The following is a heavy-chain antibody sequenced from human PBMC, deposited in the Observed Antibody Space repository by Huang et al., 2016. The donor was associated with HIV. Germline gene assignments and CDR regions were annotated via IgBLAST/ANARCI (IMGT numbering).Heavy chain of an antibody. Sequence: QVQLQESGPGLVKPSETLSLTCTVSGGSMSSYYWSWIRQPPGKGLEWIGYIYYSGSTNYNPALKSRCTISVDTSKNQFSLRLSSVTAADTAVYYCASASIAARRWFDPWGQGSLVTVSS. CDR2: IYYSGST. CDR1: GGSMSSYY. J-gene: IGHJ5*02. CDR3: ASASIAARRWFDP. V-gene: IGHV4-59*01. D-gene: IGHD6-6*01.